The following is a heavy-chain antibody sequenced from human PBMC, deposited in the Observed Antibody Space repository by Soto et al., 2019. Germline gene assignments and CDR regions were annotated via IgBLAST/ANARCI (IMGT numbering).Heavy chain of an antibody. D-gene: IGHD3-9*01. J-gene: IGHJ4*02. V-gene: IGHV4-34*01. CDR2: INHSGST. Sequence: SETLSLTCAVYGGSFSGYYWSWIRQPPGKGLEWIGEINHSGSTNYNPSLKSRVTISVDTSKNQFSLKLSSVTAADTAVYYCARGVGYYDILTGYYPSGLFDDSGQGTLVTVSS. CDR1: GGSFSGYY. CDR3: ARGVGYYDILTGYYPSGLFDD.